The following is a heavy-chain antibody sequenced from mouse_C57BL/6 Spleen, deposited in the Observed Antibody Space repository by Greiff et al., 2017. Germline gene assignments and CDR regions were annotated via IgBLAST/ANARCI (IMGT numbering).Heavy chain of an antibody. V-gene: IGHV5-17*01. J-gene: IGHJ4*01. Sequence: DVMLVESGGGLVKPGGSLKLSCAASGFTFSDYGMHWVRQAPEKGLEWVAYISSGSSTIYYADTVKGRFTISRDNAKNTLFLQMTSLRSEDTAMYYCARGYYGSRTWGYAMDYWGQGTSVTVSS. CDR2: ISSGSSTI. D-gene: IGHD1-1*01. CDR3: ARGYYGSRTWGYAMDY. CDR1: GFTFSDYG.